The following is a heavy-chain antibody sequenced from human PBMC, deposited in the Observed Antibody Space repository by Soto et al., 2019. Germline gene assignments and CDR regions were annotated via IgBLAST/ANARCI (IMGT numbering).Heavy chain of an antibody. CDR2: INHSGST. V-gene: IGHV4-34*01. J-gene: IGHJ6*03. CDR3: ASQILYYYYMDV. Sequence: SSETLSLTCAVYGGSFSGYYWSWIRQPPGKGLEWIGEINHSGSTNYNPSLKSRVTISVDTSKNQFSLKLSSVTAADTAVYYCASQILYYYYMDVWGKGTTVIVSS. CDR1: GGSFSGYY.